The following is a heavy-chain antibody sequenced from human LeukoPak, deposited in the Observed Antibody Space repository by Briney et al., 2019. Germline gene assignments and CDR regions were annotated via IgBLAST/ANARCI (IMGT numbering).Heavy chain of an antibody. Sequence: GGSLRLSCAASGFTFSSYDMSWVRQAPGKGLEWVSSITLSGGNTFYADSVMGRFTISRDNSKNTLYLQMNSLSAEDTAVYYCAKRGNPAVGHHYLDVWGKGTTVSVSS. V-gene: IGHV3-23*01. D-gene: IGHD2-2*01. CDR2: ITLSGGNT. CDR3: AKRGNPAVGHHYLDV. CDR1: GFTFSSYD. J-gene: IGHJ6*03.